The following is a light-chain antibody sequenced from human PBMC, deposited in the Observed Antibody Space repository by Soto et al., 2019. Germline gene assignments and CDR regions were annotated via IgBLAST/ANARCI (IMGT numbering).Light chain of an antibody. Sequence: QSFLTQPASVSGSAGQSITISCTGYSSDVGGYNYVSWYQQHPGKAPKLLLYEVSTRPSGVPNRFSGSKSGNTASLTISGLQPEDEADYYCSSYTSSSTLLYVFGIGTNVTVL. CDR1: SSDVGGYNY. V-gene: IGLV2-14*01. CDR2: EVS. J-gene: IGLJ1*01. CDR3: SSYTSSSTLLYV.